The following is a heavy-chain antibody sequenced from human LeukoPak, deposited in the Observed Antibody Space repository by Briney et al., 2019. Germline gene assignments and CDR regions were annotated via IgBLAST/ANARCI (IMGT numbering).Heavy chain of an antibody. CDR1: GFRFDDYG. Sequence: GGSLRLSCAASGFRFDDYGMSWVRHVPGKGLEWVSGTNWDGASTGYADSVKGRFTISRDNVKNFLYPQINSLRVEDTALYFCGRVYCSTTSCYDYYDYYTDVWGKGTTVTVSS. CDR2: TNWDGAST. D-gene: IGHD2-2*01. V-gene: IGHV3-20*04. CDR3: GRVYCSTTSCYDYYDYYTDV. J-gene: IGHJ6*03.